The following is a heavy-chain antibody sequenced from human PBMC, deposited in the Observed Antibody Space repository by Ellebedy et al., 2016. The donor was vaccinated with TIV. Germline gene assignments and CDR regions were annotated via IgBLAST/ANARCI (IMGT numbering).Heavy chain of an antibody. CDR3: AKEGGSSRWTSGLDV. CDR2: ISYHGNHK. D-gene: IGHD5-24*01. CDR1: GFSFSSYW. V-gene: IGHV3-30*18. Sequence: PGGSLRLSCAASGFSFSSYWMHWVRQAPGKGLEWVAVISYHGNHKYYADSVKGRFTISRDNSKNTLYVQMNSLRGEDTAVYYCAKEGGSSRWTSGLDVWGQGTTVIVSS. J-gene: IGHJ6*02.